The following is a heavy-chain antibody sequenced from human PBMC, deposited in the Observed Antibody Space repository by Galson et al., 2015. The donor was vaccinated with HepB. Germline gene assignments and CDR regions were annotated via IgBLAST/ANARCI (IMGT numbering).Heavy chain of an antibody. D-gene: IGHD2/OR15-2a*01. V-gene: IGHV1-69*13. CDR1: GGTFSSYA. J-gene: IGHJ5*01. CDR2: IIPIFHTA. CDR3: TRGTFYGDTPRGWYS. Sequence: SVKVSCKASGGTFSSYAISWVRQAPGQGLEWMGGIIPIFHTANYAQKFQGRVTITAVASTSTAYMELSSLRSEDTAVYYCTRGTFYGDTPRGWYSRGQGTLVTVSS.